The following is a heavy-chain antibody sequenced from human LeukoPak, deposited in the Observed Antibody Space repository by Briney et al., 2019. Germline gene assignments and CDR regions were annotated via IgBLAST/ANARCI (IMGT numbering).Heavy chain of an antibody. Sequence: GESLKVSCKASGYTFTGYYMHWVRQAPGQGLEWMGWIDPNSGDTKYAQKFQGRVTMTRDTSISTAYMELSRLRSDDTAVYYCASDHTRLAAREFWGQGTLVTVSS. D-gene: IGHD6-6*01. J-gene: IGHJ4*02. CDR1: GYTFTGYY. V-gene: IGHV1-2*02. CDR2: IDPNSGDT. CDR3: ASDHTRLAAREF.